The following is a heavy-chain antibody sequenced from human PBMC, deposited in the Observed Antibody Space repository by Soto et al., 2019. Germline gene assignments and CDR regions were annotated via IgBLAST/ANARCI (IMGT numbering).Heavy chain of an antibody. CDR2: MNPSSGET. J-gene: IGHJ4*01. V-gene: IGHV1-8*01. CDR1: GYNFTNFD. CDR3: ARLAEYCNGIKCYDNFHF. Sequence: ASVKVSCKTSGYNFTNFDINWVRQAPGRGLVWMGWMNPSSGETGSAQNFQGRVTMTRDISTRTFFMQLTSLRSEDTAIYYCARLAEYCNGIKCYDNFHFWGRATQLTVSS. D-gene: IGHD2-15*01.